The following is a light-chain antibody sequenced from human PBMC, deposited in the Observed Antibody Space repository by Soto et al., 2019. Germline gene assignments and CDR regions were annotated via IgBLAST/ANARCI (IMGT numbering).Light chain of an antibody. Sequence: DIVMTQSPDSLAVSLGERATINCKSSQSVLHSSNNKNDLAWYQQKPGQPPKLLIYWASTRESGVPDRFSGSGSGTDFTLTIISLQAEDVAVYYCQQYYVTPRTFGQGTKLEIK. CDR3: QQYYVTPRT. J-gene: IGKJ2*02. CDR1: QSVLHSSNNKND. CDR2: WAS. V-gene: IGKV4-1*01.